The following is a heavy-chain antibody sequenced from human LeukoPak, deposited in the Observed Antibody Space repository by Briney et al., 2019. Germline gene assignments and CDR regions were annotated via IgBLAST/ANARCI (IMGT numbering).Heavy chain of an antibody. CDR2: INPNSGGT. D-gene: IGHD2-15*01. V-gene: IGHV1-2*02. Sequence: ASVKVSCKASGYPFTGYYMHWVRQAPGQGLEWMGWINPNSGGTNYAQKFQGRVTMTRDTSISTAYMELSRLRSDDTAVYYCARDCSGGSCYVSYWGQGTLVTVSS. J-gene: IGHJ4*02. CDR3: ARDCSGGSCYVSY. CDR1: GYPFTGYY.